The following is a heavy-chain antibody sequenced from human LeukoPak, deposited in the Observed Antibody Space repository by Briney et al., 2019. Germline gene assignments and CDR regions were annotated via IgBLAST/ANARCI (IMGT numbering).Heavy chain of an antibody. CDR1: GGSISSSSYY. CDR2: IYYSGST. Sequence: SETLSLTCTVSGGSISSSSYYWGWIRQPPGKGLEWIGSIYYSGSTYYNPSLKSRVTISVDTSKNQFSLKLSSVTAADTAVYYCARHLSSSWYFDYWGQGTPVTVSS. D-gene: IGHD6-13*01. J-gene: IGHJ4*02. V-gene: IGHV4-39*01. CDR3: ARHLSSSWYFDY.